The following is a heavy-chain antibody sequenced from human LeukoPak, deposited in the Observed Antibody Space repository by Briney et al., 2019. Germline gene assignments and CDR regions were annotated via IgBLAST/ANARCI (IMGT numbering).Heavy chain of an antibody. CDR1: GYTFPNYW. J-gene: IGHJ4*02. CDR2: IYPGDSNT. CDR3: ARFAYGSDYFPGHY. Sequence: EVSCKGSGYTFPNYWIGWVRQMPGKGLEWMGIIYPGDSNTRYSPSFQGQVTISADKSISTAYLQWSSLKASDTAMYYCARFAYGSDYFPGHYWGQGTLVTVSS. V-gene: IGHV5-51*01. D-gene: IGHD3-22*01.